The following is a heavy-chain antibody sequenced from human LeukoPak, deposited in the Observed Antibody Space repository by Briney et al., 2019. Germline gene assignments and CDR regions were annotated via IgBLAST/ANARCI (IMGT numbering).Heavy chain of an antibody. Sequence: QTGGSLRLSCAAPGFTFSSYWMSWVRQAPGKGLEWVANIKQDGSEKYYVDSVKGRFTISRDNAKNSLYPQMNSLRAEDTAVYYCARDPRYLWSGPYYFDYWGQGTLVTVSS. D-gene: IGHD3-10*01. CDR3: ARDPRYLWSGPYYFDY. CDR2: IKQDGSEK. CDR1: GFTFSSYW. V-gene: IGHV3-7*01. J-gene: IGHJ4*02.